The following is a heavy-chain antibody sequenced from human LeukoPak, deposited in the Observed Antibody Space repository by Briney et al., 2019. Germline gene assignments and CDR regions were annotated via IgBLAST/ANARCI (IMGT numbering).Heavy chain of an antibody. V-gene: IGHV3-23*01. Sequence: GGSLRLSCAASRFTFSSYAMSWVRQAPGKGLEWVSAISGSGGSTYYADSVKGRFTISRDNSKNTLYLQMNSLRAEDTAVYYCAKDRKSVGATYFDYWGQGTLVTVSS. D-gene: IGHD1-26*01. CDR1: RFTFSSYA. CDR2: ISGSGGST. J-gene: IGHJ4*02. CDR3: AKDRKSVGATYFDY.